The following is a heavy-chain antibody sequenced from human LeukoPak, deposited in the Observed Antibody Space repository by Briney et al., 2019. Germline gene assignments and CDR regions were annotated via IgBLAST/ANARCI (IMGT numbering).Heavy chain of an antibody. V-gene: IGHV3-33*01. D-gene: IGHD2-2*01. CDR1: GFTFSSYG. Sequence: GGSLRLSCAASGFTFSSYGMHWVRQAPGKGLEGVAVIWYDGSNKYYADSVKGRFTISRDNSKNTLYLQMNSLRAEDTAVYYCAGTVVVPADYGMDVWGQGTTVTVSS. CDR2: IWYDGSNK. J-gene: IGHJ6*02. CDR3: AGTVVVPADYGMDV.